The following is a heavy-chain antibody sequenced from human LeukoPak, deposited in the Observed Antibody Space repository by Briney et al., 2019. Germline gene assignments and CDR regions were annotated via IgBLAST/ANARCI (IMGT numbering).Heavy chain of an antibody. CDR1: GGTFSSYA. J-gene: IGHJ4*02. CDR2: IIPIFGTA. D-gene: IGHD4-17*01. V-gene: IGHV1-69*05. Sequence: SVKVSCKASGGTFSSYAISWVRQAPGQGLEWMGGIIPIFGTANYAQKFQGRVTITTDESTSTAYMELSSLRSEDTAVYYSARGEQLYGDYGADYWGQGTLVTVSS. CDR3: ARGEQLYGDYGADY.